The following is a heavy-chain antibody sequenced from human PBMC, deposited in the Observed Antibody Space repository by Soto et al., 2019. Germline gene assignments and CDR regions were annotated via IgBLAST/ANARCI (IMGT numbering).Heavy chain of an antibody. CDR2: MNPNSGNT. V-gene: IGHV1-8*01. Sequence: ASVKVSCKASGYTFTSYDINWVRQATGQGLEWMGWMNPNSGNTGYAQKFQGRVTMTRNTSISTAYMELSSLRSEDTAVYYCARKAYYYDSSGYPPLDPWGQGTLVTSPQ. J-gene: IGHJ5*02. CDR3: ARKAYYYDSSGYPPLDP. CDR1: GYTFTSYD. D-gene: IGHD3-22*01.